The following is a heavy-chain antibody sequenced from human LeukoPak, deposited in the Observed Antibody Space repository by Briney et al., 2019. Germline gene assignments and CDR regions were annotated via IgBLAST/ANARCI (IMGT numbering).Heavy chain of an antibody. J-gene: IGHJ4*02. CDR1: GFTFSSYS. CDR2: ISSSSSTI. CDR3: ARDSGGYGLDYFDY. V-gene: IGHV3-48*01. Sequence: PGGSLRLSCAASGFTFSSYSMNWVRQAPGKGLEWVSYISSSSSTIYYADSVKGRFTISRDNAKNSLYLQMNSLRAEGTAVYYCARDSGGYGLDYFDYWGQGTLVTVSS. D-gene: IGHD5-18*01.